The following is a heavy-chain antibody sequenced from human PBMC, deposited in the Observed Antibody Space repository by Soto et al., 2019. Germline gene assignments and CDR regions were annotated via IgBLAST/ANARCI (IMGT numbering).Heavy chain of an antibody. Sequence: QTLSLTCAISGDSVSSNTASWNWIRQSPSRGLEWLGRTYFRSKWYNDYAVSVKSRIIINPDTSNNQFSLQLNSVTPEDTAVYFCAKGDNLGPKTGYAFGPWGQGIMVTVSS. D-gene: IGHD5-12*01. CDR1: GDSVSSNTAS. J-gene: IGHJ5*02. V-gene: IGHV6-1*01. CDR2: TYFRSKWYN. CDR3: AKGDNLGPKTGYAFGP.